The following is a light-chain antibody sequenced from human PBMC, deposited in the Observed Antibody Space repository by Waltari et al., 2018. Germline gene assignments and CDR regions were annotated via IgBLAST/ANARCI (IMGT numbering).Light chain of an antibody. V-gene: IGLV2-8*01. J-gene: IGLJ3*02. Sequence: QSALTQPPSASGSPAQSVTLSFPATSTALASFTFFSWSPHHPGQSPKLMIFEVSYQPSGVPDRFSGSKSGNTASLTVSGLQADDEGDYYCSSYTGRSWVFGGGTELTVL. CDR2: EVS. CDR3: SSYTGRSWV. CDR1: STALASFTF.